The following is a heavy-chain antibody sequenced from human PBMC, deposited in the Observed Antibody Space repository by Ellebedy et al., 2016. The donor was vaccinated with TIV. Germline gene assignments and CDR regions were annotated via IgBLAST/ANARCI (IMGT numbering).Heavy chain of an antibody. CDR1: GGSMRNNY. D-gene: IGHD5-18*01. CDR3: AKRKGIQFEYAMDV. CDR2: IYYSGST. J-gene: IGHJ6*02. Sequence: MPSETLSLTCTVSGGSMRNNYWSWIRQPPGKGLEWIGYIYYSGSTNYNPSLRSRVTISVDTSKNQFSLRLTSVTAAETAVYYCAKRKGIQFEYAMDVWGQGTTVTVSS. V-gene: IGHV4-59*08.